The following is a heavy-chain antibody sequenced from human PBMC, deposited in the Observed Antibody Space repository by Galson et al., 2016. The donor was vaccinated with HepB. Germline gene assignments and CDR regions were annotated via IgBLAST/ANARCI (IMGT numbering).Heavy chain of an antibody. CDR3: ARGGGYYYFDY. J-gene: IGHJ4*03. CDR1: GFTFSSYW. V-gene: IGHV3-74*01. D-gene: IGHD2-21*01. Sequence: SLRLSCAASGFTFSSYWMHWVRHAPGKGLVWVSRINSDESNTNYADSVKGRFTISRDNAKNTLYLQMNSLRAEDTAVYYCARGGGYYYFDYWGRGTVVTVSS. CDR2: INSDESNT.